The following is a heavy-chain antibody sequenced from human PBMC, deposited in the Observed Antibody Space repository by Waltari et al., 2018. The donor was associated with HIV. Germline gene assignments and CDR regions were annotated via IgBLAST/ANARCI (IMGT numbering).Heavy chain of an antibody. CDR1: RMTFSRYD. D-gene: IGHD2-2*01. J-gene: IGHJ3*02. CDR2: IWHDGSNQ. Sequence: QVQLVESGGGVVQPGRSLRLSCAASRMTFSRYDMHWVRQCPGKGLDWVAVIWHDGSNQYYVDSVKGRFTISRDNSRNTLYLQMNSLRVEDTAVYYCARSTYQQLRNGFDIWGQGTMVAVSS. CDR3: ARSTYQQLRNGFDI. V-gene: IGHV3-33*01.